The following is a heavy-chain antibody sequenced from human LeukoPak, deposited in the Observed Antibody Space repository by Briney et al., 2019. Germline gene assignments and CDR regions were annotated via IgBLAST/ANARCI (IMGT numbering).Heavy chain of an antibody. V-gene: IGHV3-43*02. CDR3: AKDKGLATRGHYGFDY. Sequence: PGGSLRLSCAASGFTFDGYAMHWVRQTPGKGLEWVSLISGDGGSTYYADSVKGRFTISRDNSKNSLYLQMNSLKDEDTTLYYCAKDKGLATRGHYGFDYWGQGTLVTVFS. D-gene: IGHD1-26*01. CDR2: ISGDGGST. J-gene: IGHJ4*02. CDR1: GFTFDGYA.